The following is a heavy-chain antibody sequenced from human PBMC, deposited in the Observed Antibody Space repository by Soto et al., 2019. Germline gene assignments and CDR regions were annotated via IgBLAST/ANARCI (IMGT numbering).Heavy chain of an antibody. D-gene: IGHD3-9*01. J-gene: IGHJ5*02. CDR1: GFSFSDYS. Sequence: GGSLRLSCEGSGFSFSDYSINWVRQAPGKGLEWVSFISSSGQYIKYADSVKGRFTISRDNAKNSVHLQMNSLRVEDTAVYYCARGARYDTLTGYLWGQGTQVTVSS. CDR3: ARGARYDTLTGYL. V-gene: IGHV3-21*06. CDR2: ISSSGQYI.